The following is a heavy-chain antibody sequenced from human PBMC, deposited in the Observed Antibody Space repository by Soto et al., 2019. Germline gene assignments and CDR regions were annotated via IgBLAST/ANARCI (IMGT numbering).Heavy chain of an antibody. Sequence: SVKVSCTASGYTFTDYYMQWVRQAPGQGLEWMGWINPNSGGTNYAQKFQGRVTMTRDTSISTAYMELNRLRSDDTAVYYCARDQSPTSGWPGMDVWGQGTTVTVSS. D-gene: IGHD6-19*01. V-gene: IGHV1-2*02. CDR3: ARDQSPTSGWPGMDV. CDR1: GYTFTDYY. J-gene: IGHJ6*02. CDR2: INPNSGGT.